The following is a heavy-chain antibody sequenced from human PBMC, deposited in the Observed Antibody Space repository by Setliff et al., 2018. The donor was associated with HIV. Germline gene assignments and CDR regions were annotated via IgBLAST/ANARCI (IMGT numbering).Heavy chain of an antibody. J-gene: IGHJ4*02. CDR3: ARAVGATTGEYYFDY. Sequence: ASVMVSCKASGYTFTSQYMHWVRQAPGQGFEWIGIINPSGGSTSYAQQFQGRVTMTRDTSTSTVYMDLSSLRSEDTAVYYCARAVGATTGEYYFDYWGQGTLVTVSS. CDR1: GYTFTSQY. V-gene: IGHV1-46*01. CDR2: INPSGGST. D-gene: IGHD1-26*01.